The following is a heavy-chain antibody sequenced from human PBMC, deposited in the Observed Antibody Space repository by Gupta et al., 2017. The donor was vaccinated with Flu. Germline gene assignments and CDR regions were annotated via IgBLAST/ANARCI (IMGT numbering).Heavy chain of an antibody. CDR3: ARESYCSGDNCPKPNGEY. CDR2: VKQDGSEK. J-gene: IGHJ4*02. V-gene: IGHV3-7*01. D-gene: IGHD2-15*01. Sequence: WVRQAPGKGLEGVANVKQDGSEKFYVDSVKGGFTIPRDNANNALFLEMNSLRAEDTAVYSCARESYCSGDNCPKPNGEYWGQGTLGTVSS.